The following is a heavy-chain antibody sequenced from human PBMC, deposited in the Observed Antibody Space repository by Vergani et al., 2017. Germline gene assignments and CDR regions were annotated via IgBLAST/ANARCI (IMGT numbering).Heavy chain of an antibody. V-gene: IGHV3-74*01. Sequence: VQVLESGGGLVQPGGSLRLSCAASGFTFSSYWMHWVRQAPGKGLVWVSRINSDGSSTSYADSVKGRFTISRDNAKTTLYLQMNSLRAEDTAVYYCARDVAVAGNGVGGFDYWGQGTLVTVSA. J-gene: IGHJ4*02. D-gene: IGHD6-19*01. CDR3: ARDVAVAGNGVGGFDY. CDR2: INSDGSST. CDR1: GFTFSSYW.